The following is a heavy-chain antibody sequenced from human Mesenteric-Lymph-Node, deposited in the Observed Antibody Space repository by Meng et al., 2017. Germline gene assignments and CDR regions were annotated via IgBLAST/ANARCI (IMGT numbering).Heavy chain of an antibody. D-gene: IGHD6-19*01. Sequence: VQLVESGGVVVQPGRSLRLSCAASGFTFTRYGMHWVRQAPGKGLEWLPFIWYDGSHKYYEDSVKGRFTISRDNSKNTLYLEMNSLRAEDTAVYYCTRPGIAVAGMQNWGQGTLVTVSS. CDR2: IWYDGSHK. CDR3: TRPGIAVAGMQN. J-gene: IGHJ4*02. V-gene: IGHV3-33*01. CDR1: GFTFTRYG.